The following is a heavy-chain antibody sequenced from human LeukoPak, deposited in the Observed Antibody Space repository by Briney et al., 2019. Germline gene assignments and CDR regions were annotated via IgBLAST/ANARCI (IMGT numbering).Heavy chain of an antibody. V-gene: IGHV4-59*01. J-gene: IGHJ3*02. D-gene: IGHD2-2*01. Sequence: SETLSLTCTVSGGSISSYYWSWIRQPPGKGLEWIGYIYYSGSTNYNPSLKSRVTISVDTSKNQFSLKLSSVTAADTAVYYCARPTEYANAFDIWGQGTMVTVSS. CDR1: GGSISSYY. CDR2: IYYSGST. CDR3: ARPTEYANAFDI.